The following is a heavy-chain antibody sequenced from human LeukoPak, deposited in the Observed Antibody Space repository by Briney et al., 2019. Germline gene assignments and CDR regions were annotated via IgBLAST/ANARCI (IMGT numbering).Heavy chain of an antibody. D-gene: IGHD6-13*01. J-gene: IGHJ4*02. CDR1: GGTFSSDA. Sequence: GSSVKVSCKASGGTFSSDAISWVRQAPGQGLEWMGRIIPIFGTANYAQKFQGRVTITTDESTSTAYMELSSLRSEDTAVYYCARDLRSSWLDYWGQGTLVTVSS. V-gene: IGHV1-69*05. CDR2: IIPIFGTA. CDR3: ARDLRSSWLDY.